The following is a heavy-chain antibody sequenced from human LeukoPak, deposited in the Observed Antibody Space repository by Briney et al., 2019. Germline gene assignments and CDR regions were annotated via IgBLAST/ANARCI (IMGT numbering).Heavy chain of an antibody. CDR2: TRNKANSYTT. V-gene: IGHV3-72*01. J-gene: IGHJ4*02. Sequence: GGSLRLSCAASGFTFSDHYMDWVRPAPGKGLDWVGRTRNKANSYTTEYAASVKGRFTISRDDSKNLLYLQMNSLKTEDTAVYYCARVTVTTDPFPYYFDYWGQGTLVTVSS. CDR1: GFTFSDHY. CDR3: ARVTVTTDPFPYYFDY. D-gene: IGHD4-17*01.